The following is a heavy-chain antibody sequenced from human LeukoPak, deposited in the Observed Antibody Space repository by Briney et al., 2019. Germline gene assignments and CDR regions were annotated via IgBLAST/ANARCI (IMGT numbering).Heavy chain of an antibody. CDR3: ARDGYNLGGCLDY. CDR1: GFTVSSNY. D-gene: IGHD5-24*01. CDR2: IYSGGST. V-gene: IGHV3-66*01. Sequence: QTGGSLRLSCAASGFTVSSNYMSWVRQAPGKGLEWVSVIYSGGSTYYADSVKGRFTISRDNSKNTLYLQMNSLRAEDTAVYYCARDGYNLGGCLDYWGQGTLVTVSS. J-gene: IGHJ4*02.